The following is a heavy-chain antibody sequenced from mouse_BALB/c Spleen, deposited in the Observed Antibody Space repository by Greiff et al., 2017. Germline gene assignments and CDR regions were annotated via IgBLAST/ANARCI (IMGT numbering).Heavy chain of an antibody. CDR1: GYTFTSYW. Sequence: VQLQQSGAELAKPGASVKMSCKASGYTFTSYWMHWVKQRPGQGLEWIGYINPSTGYTEYNQKFKDKATLTADKSSSTAYMQLSSLTSEDSAVYYCARNYGSAMDYWGQGTSVTVSS. V-gene: IGHV1-7*01. J-gene: IGHJ4*01. CDR3: ARNYGSAMDY. D-gene: IGHD1-1*02. CDR2: INPSTGYT.